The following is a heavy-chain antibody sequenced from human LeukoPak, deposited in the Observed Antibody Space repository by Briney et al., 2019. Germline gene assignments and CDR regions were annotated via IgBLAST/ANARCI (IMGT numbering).Heavy chain of an antibody. D-gene: IGHD4-17*01. CDR2: IYYSGST. CDR1: GGSFSGYY. CDR3: ARVGDYALKD. V-gene: IGHV4-59*12. Sequence: SETLSLTCAVYGGSFSGYYWSWIRQPPGKGLEWIGYIYYSGSTNYNPSLKSRVTMSVDTSKNQFSLKVTSVTAADTAMYYCARVGDYALKDWGQGTLVTVSS. J-gene: IGHJ4*02.